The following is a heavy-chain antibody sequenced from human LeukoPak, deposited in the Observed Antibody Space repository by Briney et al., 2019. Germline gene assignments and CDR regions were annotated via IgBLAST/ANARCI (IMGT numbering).Heavy chain of an antibody. CDR2: IYYSGST. Sequence: SETLSLTCTVSGGSISSSSYYWGWIRQPPGKGLEWIGSIYYSGSTNYNPSLKSRVTISVDTSKNQFSLKLSSVTAADTAVYYCARVDIAAGLGATYAFDIWGQGTMVTVSS. D-gene: IGHD6-13*01. CDR3: ARVDIAAGLGATYAFDI. J-gene: IGHJ3*02. CDR1: GGSISSSSYY. V-gene: IGHV4-39*07.